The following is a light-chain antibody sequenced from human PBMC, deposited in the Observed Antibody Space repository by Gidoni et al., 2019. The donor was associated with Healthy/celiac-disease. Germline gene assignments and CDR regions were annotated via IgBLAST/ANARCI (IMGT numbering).Light chain of an antibody. CDR1: SSNIGACYD. CDR3: QSYDSSLSGWV. Sequence: SVLTQPPSVSGAPGQRLTISCTGSSSNIGACYDVHWYQQLPGTAPKLLIYGNSNRPSGVPDRFSGSKSGTSASLAITGLQAEDEADYYCQSYDSSLSGWVFGGGTKLTVL. V-gene: IGLV1-40*01. J-gene: IGLJ3*02. CDR2: GNS.